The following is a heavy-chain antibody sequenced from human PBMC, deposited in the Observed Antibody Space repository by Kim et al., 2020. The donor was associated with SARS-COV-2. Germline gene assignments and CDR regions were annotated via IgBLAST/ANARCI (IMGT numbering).Heavy chain of an antibody. CDR1: GASIDSSDSY. V-gene: IGHV4-39*01. CDR3: ARQPLRSLWFRALGYFDY. Sequence: SETLSLTCAVSGASIDSSDSYWGWIRQPPGKGLEWVGSLYNSGTTYYNPSLKSRVTIYADTARNQVSLRMTSATAADTALYYCARQPLRSLWFRALGYFDYGSRTTLAAVS. D-gene: IGHD3-10*01. J-gene: IGHJ4*02. CDR2: LYNSGTT.